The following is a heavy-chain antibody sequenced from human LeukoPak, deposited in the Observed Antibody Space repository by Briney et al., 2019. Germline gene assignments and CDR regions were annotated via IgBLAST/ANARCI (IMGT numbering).Heavy chain of an antibody. V-gene: IGHV1-69*06. Sequence: SVKVSCKASGGTFTSYAISWVRQAPGQGLEWMGGIIPIFGTANYAQKFQGRVTISADKYTSTAYMELSSLRPEDTAVYYCARDASGSYFVYWGQGTLVTVSS. J-gene: IGHJ4*02. CDR3: ARDASGSYFVY. D-gene: IGHD3-10*01. CDR2: IIPIFGTA. CDR1: GGTFTSYA.